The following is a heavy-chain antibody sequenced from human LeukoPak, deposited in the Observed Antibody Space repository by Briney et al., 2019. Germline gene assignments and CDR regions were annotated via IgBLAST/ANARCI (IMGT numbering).Heavy chain of an antibody. D-gene: IGHD4-17*01. J-gene: IGHJ5*02. CDR1: GGSLCSGDYY. V-gene: IGHV4-30-4*01. CDR2: IYYGGST. CDR3: AGDYGDLLTGIRFDT. Sequence: SETLSHTRTVSGGSLCSGDYYWSWIRQPPRKGLEWIGYIYYGGSTYYNPSLKSRVTISIQTSKNQFSLKLTSVTAADTAVYYCAGDYGDLLTGIRFDTWGQGTLVTVSS.